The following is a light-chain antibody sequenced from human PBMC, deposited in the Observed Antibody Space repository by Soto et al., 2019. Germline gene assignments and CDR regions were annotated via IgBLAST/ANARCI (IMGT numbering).Light chain of an antibody. Sequence: QTVVTQEPSFSVSPGGTVTLTCGLSSGPVFTSSYPNWYQQTPGQAPRTLIFNTNTRSSGVPDRFSGSILGDKAALTITGAQADDDSYYYCLPYLGGGIGVFGGGTKLTVL. CDR1: SGPVFTSSY. V-gene: IGLV8-61*01. J-gene: IGLJ3*02. CDR2: NTN. CDR3: LPYLGGGIGV.